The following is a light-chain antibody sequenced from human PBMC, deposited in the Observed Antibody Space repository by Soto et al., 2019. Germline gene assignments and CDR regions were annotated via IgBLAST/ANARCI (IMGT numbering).Light chain of an antibody. Sequence: QSALTQPPSASGSPGQSVTISCTGTSSDVGGYNYVSWYQQHPGKAPKLMIYEFSKRPSGVPDLFSGSKSGNTASLTVSGLQAEDEADYYCNSYAGSNNWVFGGGTKLTVL. CDR1: SSDVGGYNY. J-gene: IGLJ3*02. CDR2: EFS. CDR3: NSYAGSNNWV. V-gene: IGLV2-8*01.